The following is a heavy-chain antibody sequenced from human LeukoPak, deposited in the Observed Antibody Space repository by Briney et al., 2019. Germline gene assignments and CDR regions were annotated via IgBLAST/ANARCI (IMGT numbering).Heavy chain of an antibody. CDR3: ARDRSPAGTTNWFDP. V-gene: IGHV3-48*01. D-gene: IGHD1-1*01. Sequence: GGSLRLSCAASGFTFSSYEMNWVRQAPGKGLEWVSYISSSSSTIYYADSVKGRFTISRDNAKNSLYLQMNSLRAEDTAVYYCARDRSPAGTTNWFDPWAREPWSPSPQ. CDR2: ISSSSSTI. J-gene: IGHJ5*02. CDR1: GFTFSSYE.